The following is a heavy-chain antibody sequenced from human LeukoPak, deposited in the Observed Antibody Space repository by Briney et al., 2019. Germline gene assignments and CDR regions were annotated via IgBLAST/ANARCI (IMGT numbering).Heavy chain of an antibody. D-gene: IGHD2-2*01. V-gene: IGHV3-9*01. J-gene: IGHJ6*03. CDR2: ISWNSGHI. Sequence: GRSLRLSCAASGFTFDDYAMHWVRHAPGKGREWVSGISWNSGHIGYADSVKGRFTISRDNAKHSLYLQMNSKRAEDTALYYCAKGGVDIVVVRAAESPYLYYYYYMDVWGKGTTVTVSS. CDR3: AKGGVDIVVVRAAESPYLYYYYYMDV. CDR1: GFTFDDYA.